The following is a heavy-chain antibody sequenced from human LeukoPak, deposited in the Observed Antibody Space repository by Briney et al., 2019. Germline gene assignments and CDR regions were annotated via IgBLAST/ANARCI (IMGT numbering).Heavy chain of an antibody. CDR2: IYHTGST. CDR1: GGSISSYY. Sequence: SETLSLTCTVSGGSISSYYWSWIRQSPGKGLEWIGYIYHTGSTNYNPSLKSQVTISVDTSKNQFSLNLRSVTAADTAIYYCARDYDSSGYIWGYWGQGTLVTVSS. J-gene: IGHJ4*02. V-gene: IGHV4-59*01. CDR3: ARDYDSSGYIWGY. D-gene: IGHD3-22*01.